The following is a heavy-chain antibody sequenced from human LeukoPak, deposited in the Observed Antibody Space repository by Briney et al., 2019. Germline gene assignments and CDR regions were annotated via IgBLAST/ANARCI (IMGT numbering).Heavy chain of an antibody. CDR3: VRARYCSGGSCYSDS. D-gene: IGHD2-15*01. CDR1: GVTFSDYW. V-gene: IGHV3-74*01. J-gene: IGHJ4*02. CDR2: IQSDGSST. Sequence: PGGSLRLSCAASGVTFSDYWMNWVRQAPGKGLAWVSRIQSDGSSTDYADSVKGRFTISRDNAKNTLYLQLTSLRAEDTAVYYCVRARYCSGGSCYSDSWGQGTLVTVSS.